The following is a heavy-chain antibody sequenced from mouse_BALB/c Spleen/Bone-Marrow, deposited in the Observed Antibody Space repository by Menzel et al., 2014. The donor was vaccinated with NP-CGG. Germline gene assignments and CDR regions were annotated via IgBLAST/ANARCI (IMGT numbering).Heavy chain of an antibody. CDR3: ARSYYGSSYYFDY. V-gene: IGHV5-17*02. CDR2: ISSGNSTI. J-gene: IGHJ2*01. D-gene: IGHD1-1*01. Sequence: EVKLVESGGGLVQPGGSRKLSCAASGFTFSSLGMHWVRQAPEKGLEWVAYISSGNSTIYYADTVKGRFTISRDNPKNTLFLQMTSLRSEDTAMYYCARSYYGSSYYFDYWGRGTTLTVSS. CDR1: GFTFSSLG.